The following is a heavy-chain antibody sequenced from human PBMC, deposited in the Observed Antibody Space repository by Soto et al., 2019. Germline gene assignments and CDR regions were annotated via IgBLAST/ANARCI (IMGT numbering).Heavy chain of an antibody. Sequence: ASVKVSCKASGYTFTGYYMHWVRQAPGQGLEWMGWINPNSGGTNYAQKFQGWVTMTRDTSISTAYMELSRLRSDDTAVYYCARGYYDSSGYLPKIYYYYGMDVWGQGTTVTVSS. D-gene: IGHD3-22*01. V-gene: IGHV1-2*04. CDR1: GYTFTGYY. CDR3: ARGYYDSSGYLPKIYYYYGMDV. J-gene: IGHJ6*02. CDR2: INPNSGGT.